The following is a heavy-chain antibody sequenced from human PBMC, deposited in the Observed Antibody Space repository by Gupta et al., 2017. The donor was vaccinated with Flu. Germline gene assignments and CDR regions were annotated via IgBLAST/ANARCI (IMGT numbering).Heavy chain of an antibody. D-gene: IGHD3-16*01. J-gene: IGHJ4*02. CDR3: SRGMGAIPQMIDY. CDR2: VNTNTANP. V-gene: IGHV7-4-1*02. Sequence: QVQLVQSGSELKKPGASVKLSCKASGYTFTTHAINWVRQAPGQGLEWMGWVNTNTANPTYAQAFTGRFVFSLDTSVNTAYLEINKLEAGDSAVYFCSRGMGAIPQMIDYWSQGTRVTVSS. CDR1: GYTFTTHA.